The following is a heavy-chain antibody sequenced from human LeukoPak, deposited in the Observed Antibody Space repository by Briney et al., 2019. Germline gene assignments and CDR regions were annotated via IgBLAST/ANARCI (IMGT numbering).Heavy chain of an antibody. J-gene: IGHJ4*02. V-gene: IGHV4-59*01. CDR3: ARATSRCSGGSCYPTLPLDY. CDR2: IYNSGST. Sequence: SETLSLTCAVSGGSISSYHWSWIRQPPGKGLEWIGYIYNSGSTIYSPSLKSRVTMLVDTSKNQLSLRLSSVTAADTAVYYCARATSRCSGGSCYPTLPLDYWGQGTLVTVSS. D-gene: IGHD2-15*01. CDR1: GGSISSYH.